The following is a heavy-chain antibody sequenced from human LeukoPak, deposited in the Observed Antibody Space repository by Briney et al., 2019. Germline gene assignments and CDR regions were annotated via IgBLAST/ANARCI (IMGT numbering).Heavy chain of an antibody. V-gene: IGHV3-7*01. CDR3: ARLYGDYYFDY. Sequence: AGGSLRLSCAASGFTFSSYWMSWVRQAPGKGLEWVASIKQDGSEKYYVDSVKGRFTISRDNAKNSLYLQMNSLRAEDTAVYYCARLYGDYYFDYWGQGTLVTVSS. CDR2: IKQDGSEK. CDR1: GFTFSSYW. D-gene: IGHD4-17*01. J-gene: IGHJ4*02.